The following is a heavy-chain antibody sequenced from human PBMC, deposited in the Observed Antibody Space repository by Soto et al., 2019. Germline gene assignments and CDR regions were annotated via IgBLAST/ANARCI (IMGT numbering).Heavy chain of an antibody. CDR3: ARLYCFGGSCLFDY. Sequence: PSETLSLTSTXSXGXXXXXXXXXXXXXPGKGLEWIGYIYYSGSTNYNPSLKSRVTISVDTSKNQFSLKLSSVTAADTAVYYCARLYCFGGSCLFDYWGQGTLVTVSS. J-gene: IGHJ4*02. CDR1: XGXXXXXX. D-gene: IGHD2-15*01. CDR2: IYYSGST. V-gene: IGHV4-59*08.